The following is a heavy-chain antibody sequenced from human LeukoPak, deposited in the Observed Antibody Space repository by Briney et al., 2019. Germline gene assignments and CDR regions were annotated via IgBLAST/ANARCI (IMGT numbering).Heavy chain of an antibody. Sequence: GGSLRLSCAASGFTFSSYSMNWVRQAPGKGLEWVSSISSSSSYIYYADSVKGRFTISRDNAKNSLYLQMNSLRAEDTAVYYCARDLSGYSYSYDYWGQGTLVTVSS. CDR1: GFTFSSYS. D-gene: IGHD5-18*01. CDR2: ISSSSSYI. J-gene: IGHJ4*02. CDR3: ARDLSGYSYSYDY. V-gene: IGHV3-21*01.